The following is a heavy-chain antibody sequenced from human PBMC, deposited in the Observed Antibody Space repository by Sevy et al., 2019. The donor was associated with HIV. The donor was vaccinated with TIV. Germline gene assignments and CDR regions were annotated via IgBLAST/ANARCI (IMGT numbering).Heavy chain of an antibody. Sequence: GGSLRLSCAASGFTFDDYAMHWVRQAPGKGLEWVSGISWNSGSIGYADSVKGRFTISRDNAKNSLYLQMNSLRAEDTALYYCAKDATASIAVADFDYWGQGTLVTVSS. CDR2: ISWNSGSI. J-gene: IGHJ4*02. CDR1: GFTFDDYA. CDR3: AKDATASIAVADFDY. V-gene: IGHV3-9*01. D-gene: IGHD6-13*01.